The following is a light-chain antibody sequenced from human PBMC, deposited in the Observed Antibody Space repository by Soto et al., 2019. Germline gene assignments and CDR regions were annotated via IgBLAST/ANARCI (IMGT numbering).Light chain of an antibody. J-gene: IGKJ1*01. Sequence: EIVMTQSPATLSVSPGERATLSCRASQSVSSNYASYHQKPGQAPRLLIYGASTSGTGIPVNCSGSGAGREFSLTIISMLSEDFAVVYCQQYNNCPRTFGQGTEVDIK. V-gene: IGKV3-15*01. CDR3: QQYNNCPRT. CDR1: QSVSSN. CDR2: GAS.